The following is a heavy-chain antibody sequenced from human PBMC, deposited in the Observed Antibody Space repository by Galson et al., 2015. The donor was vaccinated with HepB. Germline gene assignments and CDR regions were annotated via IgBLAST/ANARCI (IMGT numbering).Heavy chain of an antibody. D-gene: IGHD2-2*01. CDR3: AKANNSPDIVVVPAAYFDY. V-gene: IGHV3-23*01. Sequence: SLRLSCAASGLTFSSYAMSWVRQAPGKGLEWVSAISGSGGSTYYADSVKGRFTISRDNSKNTPYLQMNSLRAEDTAVYYCAKANNSPDIVVVPAAYFDYWGQGTLVTVSS. J-gene: IGHJ4*02. CDR2: ISGSGGST. CDR1: GLTFSSYA.